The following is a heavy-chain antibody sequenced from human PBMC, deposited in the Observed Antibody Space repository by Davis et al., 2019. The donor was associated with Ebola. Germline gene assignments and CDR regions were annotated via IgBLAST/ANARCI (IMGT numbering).Heavy chain of an antibody. D-gene: IGHD5-18*01. Sequence: PGGSLRLSCTASGLTFINYWMHWVRQAPGKGLEWVSVISGDVRETYYADSVKGRFSISRDNSKNTLYLQMSSLRAEDTAVYYCAKDLSTAHTPMVTIPALDFWGQGTLVTVSS. CDR2: ISGDVRET. V-gene: IGHV3-23*01. CDR1: GLTFINYW. J-gene: IGHJ4*02. CDR3: AKDLSTAHTPMVTIPALDF.